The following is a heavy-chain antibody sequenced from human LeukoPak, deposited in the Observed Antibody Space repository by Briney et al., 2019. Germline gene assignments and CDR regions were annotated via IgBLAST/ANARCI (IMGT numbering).Heavy chain of an antibody. CDR2: INAYNGNT. D-gene: IGHD3-22*01. CDR1: GYTFTSYV. V-gene: IGHV1-18*01. CDR3: ARVNGYYDSSGYLDY. J-gene: IGHJ4*02. Sequence: GASVKVSCKASGYTFTSYVISWVRQAPGQRLEWMGWINAYNGNTNYAQKLQGRVTMTTDTSTSTAYMELRSLRSDDTAVYYCARVNGYYDSSGYLDYWGQGTLVTVSS.